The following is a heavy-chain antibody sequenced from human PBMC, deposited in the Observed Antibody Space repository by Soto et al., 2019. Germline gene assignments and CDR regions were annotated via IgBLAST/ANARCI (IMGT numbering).Heavy chain of an antibody. D-gene: IGHD3-10*01. Sequence: PGGSLRLSCAASGFTFSSYGMHWVRQAPGKGLEWVAVISYDGSNKYYADSVKGRFTISRDNSKNTLYLQMNSLRAEDTAVHYCAKGRYYGSGIDRSFYGMDVWGQGTTVTVSS. J-gene: IGHJ6*02. CDR3: AKGRYYGSGIDRSFYGMDV. CDR1: GFTFSSYG. CDR2: ISYDGSNK. V-gene: IGHV3-30*18.